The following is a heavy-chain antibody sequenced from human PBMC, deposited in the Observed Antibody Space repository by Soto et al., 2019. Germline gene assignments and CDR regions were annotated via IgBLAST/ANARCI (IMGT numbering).Heavy chain of an antibody. CDR3: AKVGGPVTSSPWLDY. CDR2: ISGSGGST. Sequence: EVQLLESGGGLVQPGGSLRLSCAASGFTFSSYAMSWVRQAPGKGLEWVSAISGSGGSTYYADSVKGRFTISRDNSKNTRYRQMNSLRAEDTAVYYCAKVGGPVTSSPWLDYWGQGTLVTVSS. J-gene: IGHJ4*02. V-gene: IGHV3-23*01. D-gene: IGHD3-16*01. CDR1: GFTFSSYA.